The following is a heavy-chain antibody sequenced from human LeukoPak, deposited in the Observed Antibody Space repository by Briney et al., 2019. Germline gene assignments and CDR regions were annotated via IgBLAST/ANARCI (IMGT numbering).Heavy chain of an antibody. V-gene: IGHV4-39*07. Sequence: SETLSLTCTVSGGSISSDSYYWGWIRQPPGKGLEWIGCMYYSGSTYYNPSLKSRVTISVDTSKNQFSLKLGSVTAADTAVYYCASSYYYESSGYYYAGSDAFDIWGQGTMVTVSS. J-gene: IGHJ3*02. D-gene: IGHD3-22*01. CDR2: MYYSGST. CDR1: GGSISSDSYY. CDR3: ASSYYYESSGYYYAGSDAFDI.